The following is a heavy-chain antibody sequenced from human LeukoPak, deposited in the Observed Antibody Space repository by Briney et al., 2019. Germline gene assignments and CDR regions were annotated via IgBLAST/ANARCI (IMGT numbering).Heavy chain of an antibody. CDR2: IKQDGSEK. CDR3: ARVFGGYSYDAFDY. CDR1: GFTFSSYW. V-gene: IGHV3-7*01. D-gene: IGHD5-18*01. J-gene: IGHJ4*02. Sequence: TGGSLRLSCAASGFTFSSYWMSWVRQAPGKGLEWVANIKQDGSEKYYVDSVKGRFTISRDNAKNSLYLQMNSLRAEDTAVYYCARVFGGYSYDAFDYWGQGTLVTVSS.